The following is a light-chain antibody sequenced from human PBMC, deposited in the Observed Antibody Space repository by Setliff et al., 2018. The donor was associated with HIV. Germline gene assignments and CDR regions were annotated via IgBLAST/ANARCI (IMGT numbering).Light chain of an antibody. CDR3: SSYAITSTLP. CDR1: SSDVGGYSY. V-gene: IGLV2-14*01. J-gene: IGLJ1*01. CDR2: EVR. Sequence: QSVLTQPASVSGSPGQSITISCTGTSSDVGGYSYVSWYQQHPGKAPKLIIYEVRNRPSGVSNRFSGSKSGNTASLTISGLQAEDEADYYCSSYAITSTLPFGTGTKVNVL.